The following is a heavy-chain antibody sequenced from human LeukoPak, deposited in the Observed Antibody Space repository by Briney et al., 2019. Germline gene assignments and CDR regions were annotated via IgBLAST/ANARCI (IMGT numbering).Heavy chain of an antibody. D-gene: IGHD1-26*01. Sequence: SETLSLTCTVSGGSISSSSYFWGWIRQPPGKGLEWIGSFSYGGSTYYNPSLNSRVTISVDTSKNQFSLKVSSVTAADTAVYYCARGYSIDYWGQGTLGTVSS. J-gene: IGHJ4*02. CDR1: GGSISSSSYF. CDR2: FSYGGST. V-gene: IGHV4-39*07. CDR3: ARGYSIDY.